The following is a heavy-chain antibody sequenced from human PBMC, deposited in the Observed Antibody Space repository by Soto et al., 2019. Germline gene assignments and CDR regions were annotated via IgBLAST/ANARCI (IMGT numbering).Heavy chain of an antibody. J-gene: IGHJ4*02. D-gene: IGHD3-16*01. CDR2: ISDSGGLT. Sequence: EVQLLESGGGLVQPGGSLRLSCAASGFTFSTYAMNWVRQAPGKGLEWVAGISDSGGLTYYADSVKGRFTISRDNSKNALFLQMNRLAVEDTAIYYCAKVRIMSATNVGVSGLPHWGQGTLVTVSS. V-gene: IGHV3-23*01. CDR3: AKVRIMSATNVGVSGLPH. CDR1: GFTFSTYA.